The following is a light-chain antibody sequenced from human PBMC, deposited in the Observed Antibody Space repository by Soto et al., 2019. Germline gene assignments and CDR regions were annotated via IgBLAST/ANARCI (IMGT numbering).Light chain of an antibody. Sequence: EIVMTQSPATLSVSPGGRATLSCRASQSVSGSFLAWYQQKAGQAPRLLIYGASSRAPGIPDRFSGSGSGTDFTLTISRLEPEDFAVYYCQQYGSSPTWTFGQGTKVDIK. CDR1: QSVSGSF. CDR2: GAS. CDR3: QQYGSSPTWT. J-gene: IGKJ1*01. V-gene: IGKV3-20*01.